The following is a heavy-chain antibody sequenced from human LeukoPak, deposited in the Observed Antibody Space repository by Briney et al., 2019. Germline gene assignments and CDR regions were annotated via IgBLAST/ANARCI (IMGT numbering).Heavy chain of an antibody. CDR1: GFTFSSYS. J-gene: IGHJ4*02. Sequence: GGSLRLSCAASGFTFSSYSMNWVRQAPGKGLEWVSSISSSSSYIYYADSVKGRFTISRDNAKNSLYLQMNSLRAEDTALYYCAKGDTIAVAGIGGFDYWGQGTLVTVSS. CDR2: ISSSSSYI. D-gene: IGHD6-19*01. CDR3: AKGDTIAVAGIGGFDY. V-gene: IGHV3-21*04.